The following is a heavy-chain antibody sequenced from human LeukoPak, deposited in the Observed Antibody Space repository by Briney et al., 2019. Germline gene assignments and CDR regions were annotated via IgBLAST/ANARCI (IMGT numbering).Heavy chain of an antibody. CDR2: INHSGST. V-gene: IGHV4-34*01. D-gene: IGHD3-3*01. CDR3: ARGLARITIFGVTPYFDY. Sequence: SETLSLTCAVYGGSFSGYYWSWIRQPPGTGLEWIGEINHSGSTNYNPSLKSRVTISVDTSKNQFSLKLGSVTAADTAVYYCARGLARITIFGVTPYFDYWGQGTLVTVSS. CDR1: GGSFSGYY. J-gene: IGHJ4*02.